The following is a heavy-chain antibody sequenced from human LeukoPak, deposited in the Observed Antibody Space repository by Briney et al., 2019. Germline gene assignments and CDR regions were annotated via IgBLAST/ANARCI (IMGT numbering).Heavy chain of an antibody. V-gene: IGHV3-30*18. CDR1: GFXFSSYG. D-gene: IGHD3-22*01. J-gene: IGHJ4*02. Sequence: GGSLRLSCAASGFXFSSYGMHWVRQAPGKGLEWVAVISYDGSNKYYADSVKGRFTISRDNSKNTLYLQMNSLRAEDTAVYYCAKDQNYYDSSGYYYFDYWGQGTLVTVSS. CDR3: AKDQNYYDSSGYYYFDY. CDR2: ISYDGSNK.